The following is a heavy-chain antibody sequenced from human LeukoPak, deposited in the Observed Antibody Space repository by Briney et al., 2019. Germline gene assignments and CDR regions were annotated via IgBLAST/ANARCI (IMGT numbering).Heavy chain of an antibody. V-gene: IGHV3-30*02. Sequence: GGSLRLSCAASGFTFSSYGMHWVRQAPGKGLEWVAVIWYGGSNKYYADSVKGRFTISRDNSKNTLYLQMNSLRAEDTAVYYCAKNLLGGGTYYYYMDVWGKGTTVSVSS. CDR3: AKNLLGGGTYYYYMDV. CDR2: IWYGGSNK. J-gene: IGHJ6*03. CDR1: GFTFSSYG. D-gene: IGHD3-16*01.